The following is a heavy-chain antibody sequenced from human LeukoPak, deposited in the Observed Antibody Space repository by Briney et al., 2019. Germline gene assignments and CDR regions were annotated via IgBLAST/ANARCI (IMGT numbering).Heavy chain of an antibody. CDR2: INPNSGGT. CDR1: GYTFTVYY. CDR3: ARDHRLYCSSTSCPSPYGMDV. J-gene: IGHJ6*02. V-gene: IGHV1-2*06. D-gene: IGHD2-2*01. Sequence: ASVKVSCKASGYTFTVYYMHWVRQAPGQGLEWMGRINPNSGGTNYAQKFQGRVTMTRDTSISTAYMELSRLRSDDTAVYYCARDHRLYCSSTSCPSPYGMDVWGQGTTVTVSS.